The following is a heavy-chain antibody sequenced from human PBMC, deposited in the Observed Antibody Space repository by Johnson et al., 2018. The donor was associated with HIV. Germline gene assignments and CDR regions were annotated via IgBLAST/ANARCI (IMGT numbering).Heavy chain of an antibody. CDR3: ATFGGGSFHAFDI. V-gene: IGHV3-30*02. CDR1: GFTFSSYG. J-gene: IGHJ3*02. CDR2: IRYDGTNK. Sequence: QMMLVESGGGVVQRGGSLRLSCVASGFTFSSYGMHWVRQAPGQGLAGVAFIRYDGTNKYYADSVKGRFTISRDNAKNSLYLQMNSLRAEDTAVYYCATFGGGSFHAFDIWGQGTMVTVSS. D-gene: IGHD1-26*01.